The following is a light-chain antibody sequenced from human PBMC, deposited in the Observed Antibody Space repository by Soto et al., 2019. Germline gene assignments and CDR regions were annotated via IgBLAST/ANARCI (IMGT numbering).Light chain of an antibody. Sequence: DLQMTRSPSTLSASVGDRVTITCRASQSISSWLAWYQQKPGKAPKLLIYKSSSLESGVPSRFSGSGSGTEFTLTISSLQPDDFSTYDCKQYNSLWTFGQWTKVEIK. CDR3: KQYNSLWT. J-gene: IGKJ1*01. CDR1: QSISSW. CDR2: KSS. V-gene: IGKV1-5*03.